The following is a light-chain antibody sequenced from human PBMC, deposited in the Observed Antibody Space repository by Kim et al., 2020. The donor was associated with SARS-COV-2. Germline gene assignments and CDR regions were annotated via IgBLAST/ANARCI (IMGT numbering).Light chain of an antibody. CDR3: QQLNSYPT. CDR1: QGISSY. J-gene: IGKJ3*01. CDR2: AAS. V-gene: IGKV1-9*01. Sequence: SASVGDRVTITGRGSQGISSYLAWYQQTPGKAPKLLIYAASTLQSGGPSRFSGSGSGTEFTLTISSLQHEDFATYYCQQLNSYPTFGPGTKVDIK.